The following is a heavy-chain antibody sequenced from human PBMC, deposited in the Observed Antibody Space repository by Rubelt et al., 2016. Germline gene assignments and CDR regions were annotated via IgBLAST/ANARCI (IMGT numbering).Heavy chain of an antibody. CDR2: IYYSGRT. V-gene: IGHV4-34*01. D-gene: IGHD4-23*01. J-gene: IGHJ4*02. Sequence: QVQLQQWGAGLLKPSETLSLTCAVYGGSFSGYYWSWIRQPPGKGLEWIGSIYYSGRTYYKPSLKSRVTISVDTSKNQFSRKLSSVTAADTAVYYWARGNSAEYWGQGTLVTVSS. CDR3: ARGNSAEY. CDR1: GGSFSGYY.